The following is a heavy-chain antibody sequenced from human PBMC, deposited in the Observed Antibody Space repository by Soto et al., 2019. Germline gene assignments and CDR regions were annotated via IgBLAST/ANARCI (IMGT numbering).Heavy chain of an antibody. V-gene: IGHV1-69*01. Sequence: QVQVVQSGVEVRRPGSSVKVSCKASGDTFKNCVISWVRQAPGQGLEWMGGIIPLFGTTDFAQRFQVRLTITTDESTTTAYMELSRLRSEGTATYYGAAELGCGKVAVVWGQGTTVIVSS. D-gene: IGHD2-15*01. J-gene: IGHJ6*02. CDR3: AAELGCGKVAVV. CDR2: IIPLFGTT. CDR1: GDTFKNCV.